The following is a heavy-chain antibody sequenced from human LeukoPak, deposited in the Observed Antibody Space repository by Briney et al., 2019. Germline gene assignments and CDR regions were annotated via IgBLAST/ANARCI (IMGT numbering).Heavy chain of an antibody. D-gene: IGHD2-15*01. CDR1: GFTFDDYG. CDR2: INWNSGST. V-gene: IGHV3-20*04. CDR3: ARDLGGWYFDY. Sequence: GGSLRLSCAASGFTFDDYGMSWVRQAPGKGLEWVAGINWNSGSTGYADSVKGRFTISRDNAKNSLYLQMNSLRGEDTALYYCARDLGGWYFDYWGQGTLVTVSS. J-gene: IGHJ4*02.